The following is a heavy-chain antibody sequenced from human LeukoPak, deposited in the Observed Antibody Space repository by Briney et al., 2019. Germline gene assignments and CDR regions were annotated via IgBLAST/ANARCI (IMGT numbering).Heavy chain of an antibody. CDR1: GYTFTYYY. V-gene: IGHV1-2*02. CDR2: INPNSGGT. CDR3: ARAQYFDWVSSLDY. Sequence: ASVKVSCKVSGYTFTYYYIHWVRQAPGQGLEWMGWINPNSGGTNYAQKFQGRVTVTRDTSTSTVNMELRSLTSEDTAVYYCARAQYFDWVSSLDYWGQGTLVTVSS. D-gene: IGHD3-9*01. J-gene: IGHJ4*02.